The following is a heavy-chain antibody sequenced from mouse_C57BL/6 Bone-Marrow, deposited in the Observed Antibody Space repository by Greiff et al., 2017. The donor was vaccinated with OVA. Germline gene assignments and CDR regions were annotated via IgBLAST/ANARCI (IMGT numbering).Heavy chain of an antibody. CDR2: ISSGSSTI. D-gene: IGHD2-1*01. J-gene: IGHJ3*01. CDR3: ARMVYRNFPFAY. V-gene: IGHV5-17*01. Sequence: EVMLVESGGGLVKPGGSLKLSCAASGFTFSDYGMHWVRQAPEKGLEWVAYISSGSSTIYYADTVKGRFTISRDNAKNTLFLQMNSLSSEATAMYYCARMVYRNFPFAYWGQVTLVTVSA. CDR1: GFTFSDYG.